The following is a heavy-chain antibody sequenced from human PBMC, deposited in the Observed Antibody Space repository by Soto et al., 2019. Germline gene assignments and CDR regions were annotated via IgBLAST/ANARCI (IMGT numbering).Heavy chain of an antibody. J-gene: IGHJ4*02. CDR2: ISYDGSNK. CDR1: GFTFSSYG. CDR3: AKESAVVGYFDY. Sequence: GGSLRLSCAASGFTFSSYGMHWVRQAPGKGLEWVAVISYDGSNKYYADSVKGRFTISRDNSKNTLYLQMNSLRAEDTAVYYCAKESAVVGYFDYWGQGTLVTVYS. D-gene: IGHD2-15*01. V-gene: IGHV3-30*18.